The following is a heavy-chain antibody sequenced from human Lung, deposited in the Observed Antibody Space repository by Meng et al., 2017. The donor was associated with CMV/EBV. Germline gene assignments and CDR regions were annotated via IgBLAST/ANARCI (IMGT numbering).Heavy chain of an antibody. Sequence: GESXKISXTASGFYFSDYGMHWVRQAPGKGLEWLTFTHYDESDKYYTDSVKGRFTISRDNSKKTLYLQMNSLSAEDTAVYYCARSYNGKYYPPYYYYYYGMDVWGQGTTVTVSS. CDR3: ARSYNGKYYPPYYYYYYGMDV. D-gene: IGHD1-26*01. J-gene: IGHJ6*02. V-gene: IGHV3-30*02. CDR1: GFYFSDYG. CDR2: THYDESDK.